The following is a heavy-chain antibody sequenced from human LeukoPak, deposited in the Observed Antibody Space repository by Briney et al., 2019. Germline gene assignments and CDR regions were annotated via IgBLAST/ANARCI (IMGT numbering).Heavy chain of an antibody. J-gene: IGHJ4*02. CDR1: GFTFSSYA. D-gene: IGHD3-3*01. V-gene: IGHV3-23*01. Sequence: HPGGSLRLSCAASGFTFSSYAMGWVRQAPGKGLEWVSAISGSGGSTYYADSVKGRFTISRDNSKNTLYLQMNSLRAEDTAVYYCAASSGYYANRYNYFDYWGQGTLVTVSS. CDR3: AASSGYYANRYNYFDY. CDR2: ISGSGGST.